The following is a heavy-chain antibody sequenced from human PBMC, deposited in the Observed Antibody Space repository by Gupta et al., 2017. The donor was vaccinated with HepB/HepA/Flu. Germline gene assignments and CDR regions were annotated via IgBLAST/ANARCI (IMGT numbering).Heavy chain of an antibody. CDR2: IDPDGSST. CDR3: SRGGFRSTWPGAY. CDR1: GFTFSSYW. J-gene: IGHJ4*02. V-gene: IGHV3-74*01. D-gene: IGHD1-14*01. Sequence: EVQLVESGGGLVQPGGSLRLSCAASGFTFSSYWMHWVRHTPEKGLVWVSHIDPDGSSTNYADSVKGRFTISRDNAKNVLYLQMNSLRAEDTAVYYCSRGGFRSTWPGAYWGQGTLVTVSS.